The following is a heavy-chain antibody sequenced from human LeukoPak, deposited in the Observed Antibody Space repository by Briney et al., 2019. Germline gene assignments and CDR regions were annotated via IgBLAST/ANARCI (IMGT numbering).Heavy chain of an antibody. CDR3: ARTQGYSSSSYNY. CDR1: GGSISSGGYY. J-gene: IGHJ4*02. D-gene: IGHD6-13*01. Sequence: SETLSLTCTVSGGSISSGGYYWSWIRQPPGKGLEWIGYIYHSGSTYYNPSLKSRVTISVDRSKNQFSLKLSSVTAADTAVYYCARTQGYSSSSYNYWGQGTLATVSS. V-gene: IGHV4-30-2*01. CDR2: IYHSGST.